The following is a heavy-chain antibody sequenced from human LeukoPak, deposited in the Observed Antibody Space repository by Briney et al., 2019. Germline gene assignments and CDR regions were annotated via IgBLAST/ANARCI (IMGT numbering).Heavy chain of an antibody. CDR3: ARVVAGTMVYYYYMDV. J-gene: IGHJ6*03. V-gene: IGHV1-46*01. CDR2: INPSGGST. D-gene: IGHD6-19*01. CDR1: GYTFTSYY. Sequence: ASVKVSCKASGYTFTSYYMHWVRQAPGQGLEWMGIINPSGGSTSYAQKLQGRVTMTTDTSTSTAYMELRSLRSDDTAVYYCARVVAGTMVYYYYMDVWGKGTTVTVSS.